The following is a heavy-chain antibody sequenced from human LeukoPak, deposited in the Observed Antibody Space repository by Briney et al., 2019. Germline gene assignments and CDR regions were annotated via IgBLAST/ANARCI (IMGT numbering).Heavy chain of an antibody. Sequence: ASETLSLTCTVSGGSISSSSYYWGWIRQPPGKGLEWIGSIYYSGSTYYNPSLKSRVTISVDTSKNQFSLKLSSVTAADTAVYYCARAHKPLYCSGGSCYSEGFDPWGQGTLVTVSS. CDR1: GGSISSSSYY. D-gene: IGHD2-15*01. CDR3: ARAHKPLYCSGGSCYSEGFDP. J-gene: IGHJ5*02. CDR2: IYYSGST. V-gene: IGHV4-39*01.